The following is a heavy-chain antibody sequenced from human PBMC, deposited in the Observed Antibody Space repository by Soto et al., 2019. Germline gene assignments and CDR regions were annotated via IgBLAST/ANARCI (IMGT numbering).Heavy chain of an antibody. J-gene: IGHJ4*02. Sequence: PGGSLRLSCSVSGFSFSNYAMTWVRQAPGKGLEWVSVISGSGGSTHYADSVKGRSTISRDNSKNTLYLQVNSLRAEDTAVYYFAKEADISGYHPDYWGRGTQVTVSS. CDR1: GFSFSNYA. D-gene: IGHD3-22*01. V-gene: IGHV3-23*01. CDR3: AKEADISGYHPDY. CDR2: ISGSGGST.